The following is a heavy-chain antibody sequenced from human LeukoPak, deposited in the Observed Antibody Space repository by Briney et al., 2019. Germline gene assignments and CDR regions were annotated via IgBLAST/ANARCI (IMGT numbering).Heavy chain of an antibody. CDR2: IKQDGSEK. D-gene: IGHD3-16*02. CDR1: GFTFSTYA. J-gene: IGHJ4*02. Sequence: GGSLRLSCAASGFTFSTYAMHWVRQAPGKGLEWVANIKQDGSEKYYVDSVKGRFTISRDNAKNSLYLQMNSLRAEDTAVYYCARESGNDYVWGSYRYGGGYFDYWGQGTLVTVSS. V-gene: IGHV3-7*01. CDR3: ARESGNDYVWGSYRYGGGYFDY.